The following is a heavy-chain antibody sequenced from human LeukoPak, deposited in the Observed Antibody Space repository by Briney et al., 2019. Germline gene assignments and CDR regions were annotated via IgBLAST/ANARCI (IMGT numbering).Heavy chain of an antibody. CDR1: GFSNYA. J-gene: IGHJ4*02. CDR3: AKWGDYDVLTGYYVSDY. CDR2: ITGSGGNT. Sequence: PGASLRLSCVASGFSNYAMSWVRQAPGKGLEWVSAITGSGGNTYYADSVKGRFTISRDNSKNTVFLQMNSLRAEDTAVYYCAKWGDYDVLTGYYVSDYWGQGTLVTVSP. V-gene: IGHV3-23*01. D-gene: IGHD3-9*01.